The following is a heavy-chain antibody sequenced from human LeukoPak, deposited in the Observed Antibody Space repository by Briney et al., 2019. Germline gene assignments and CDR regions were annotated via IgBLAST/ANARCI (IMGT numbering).Heavy chain of an antibody. V-gene: IGHV1-69*13. D-gene: IGHD6-6*01. CDR3: ARDQVSSSSPLPGTNWFDP. CDR2: IIPIFGTA. Sequence: SVKVSCKASGGTFSSYAISWVRQAPGQGLEWMGGIIPIFGTANYAQKFQGRVTITADESTSTAYMELSSLRSEDTAVYYCARDQVSSSSPLPGTNWFDPWGQGTLVTVSS. J-gene: IGHJ5*02. CDR1: GGTFSSYA.